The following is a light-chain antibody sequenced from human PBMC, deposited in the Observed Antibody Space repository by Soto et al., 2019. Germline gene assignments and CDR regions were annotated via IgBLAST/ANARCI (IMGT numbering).Light chain of an antibody. CDR2: GNT. CDR1: SSNIGAGSD. J-gene: IGLJ1*01. Sequence: QSALTQPPSISGAPGQRVTISCTGSSSNIGAGSDVHWYHQLPGTAPKLLIYGNTNRPSGVPDRFSGSKSGTSASLAIAGLQTEDEGAYYCQTYDSRLSGLYVFGTGTKVTVL. CDR3: QTYDSRLSGLYV. V-gene: IGLV1-40*01.